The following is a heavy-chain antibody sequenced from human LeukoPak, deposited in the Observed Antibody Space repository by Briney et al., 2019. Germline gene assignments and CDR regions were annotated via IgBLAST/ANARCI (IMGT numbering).Heavy chain of an antibody. CDR2: IYPGDSDT. Sequence: GESLKISCKGSGYSFTSYWIGWVRQMPGKGLEWMGIIYPGDSDTRYSPSFQGQVTISADKSISTAYLQWSSLKASDTAMYYCARHESLYYYDSSGYWYYYYYMDVWGKGTMVTVSS. D-gene: IGHD3-22*01. J-gene: IGHJ6*03. CDR1: GYSFTSYW. CDR3: ARHESLYYYDSSGYWYYYYYMDV. V-gene: IGHV5-51*01.